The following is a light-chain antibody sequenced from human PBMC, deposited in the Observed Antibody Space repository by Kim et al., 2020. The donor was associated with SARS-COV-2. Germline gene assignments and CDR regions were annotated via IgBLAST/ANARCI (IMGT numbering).Light chain of an antibody. J-gene: IGKJ1*01. V-gene: IGKV3-20*01. CDR2: GAS. CDR3: QQYGSAPRT. Sequence: SPGERATRASRGSQRGSSSYLAWYQQKPGQAPRLLIYGASSRATGIPDRFSGSGSGTDFTLTISRLEPEDFAAYYCQQYGSAPRTFGQGTKVDIK. CDR1: QRGSSSY.